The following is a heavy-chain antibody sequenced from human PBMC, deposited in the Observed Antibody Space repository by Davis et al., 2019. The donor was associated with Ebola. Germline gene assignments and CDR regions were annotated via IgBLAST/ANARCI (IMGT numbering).Heavy chain of an antibody. CDR2: IFPGDSDT. D-gene: IGHD5-24*01. CDR3: ARGTDDYNHGGYFDS. J-gene: IGHJ4*02. Sequence: GESLKISCKGSGYSFTSHWIVWVRQMPGKGLECMGIIFPGDSDTRYSPSFQGQVTISADKSINTAYLQWSSLKASDTAMYYCARGTDDYNHGGYFDSWGQGTLVTVSS. V-gene: IGHV5-51*01. CDR1: GYSFTSHW.